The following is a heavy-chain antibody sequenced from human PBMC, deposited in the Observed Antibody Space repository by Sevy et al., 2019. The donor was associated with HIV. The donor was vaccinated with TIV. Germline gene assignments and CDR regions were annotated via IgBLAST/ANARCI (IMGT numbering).Heavy chain of an antibody. Sequence: GGSLRLSCAASGFSFSDYYMSWIRQAPGKGLEWVAFISSSGSTINYADSLRGRFTISRDNDKNSLYLQLNSLRAEDMAVYYCARDLRRTYFFDYWGLGTLVTVSS. V-gene: IGHV3-11*01. CDR2: ISSSGSTI. CDR1: GFSFSDYY. CDR3: ARDLRRTYFFDY. J-gene: IGHJ4*02.